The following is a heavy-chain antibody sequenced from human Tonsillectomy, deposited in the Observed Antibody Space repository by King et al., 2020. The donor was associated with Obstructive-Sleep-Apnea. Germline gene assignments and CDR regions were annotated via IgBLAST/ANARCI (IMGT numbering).Heavy chain of an antibody. D-gene: IGHD6-25*01. CDR2: INPGNGNT. CDR3: ARDIGYSSAGGGY. V-gene: IGHV1-3*01. CDR1: GYTFTSYA. J-gene: IGHJ4*02. Sequence: VQLVESGAEVKKPGASVKVSCKASGYTFTSYAMHWVRHAPGQRLEWMGWINPGNGNTKFSQKFQGRVTITRDTTASTAYMELSSLRSEDTAVYYCARDIGYSSAGGGYWGQGTLVTVSS.